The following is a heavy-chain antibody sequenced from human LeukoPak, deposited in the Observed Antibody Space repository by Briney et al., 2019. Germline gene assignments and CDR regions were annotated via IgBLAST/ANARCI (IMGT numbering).Heavy chain of an antibody. CDR2: IYYSGST. J-gene: IGHJ4*02. Sequence: SETLSLTCTVSGGSISSSSYYWGWIRQPPGKGLEWIGSIYYSGSTYYNPSLKSRVTISVDTSKNQFSLKLSSVTAADTAVYYCVRVDNGGNYFDYWGQGTLVTVSS. V-gene: IGHV4-39*01. D-gene: IGHD4-23*01. CDR1: GGSISSSSYY. CDR3: VRVDNGGNYFDY.